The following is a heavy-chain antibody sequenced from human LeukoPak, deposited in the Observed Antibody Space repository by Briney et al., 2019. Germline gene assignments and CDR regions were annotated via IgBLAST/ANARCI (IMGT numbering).Heavy chain of an antibody. CDR1: GFTFSTYG. Sequence: GGSLRLSCAASGFTFSTYGMHWVRQAPGKGLEWVALISYDGSNKYYADSVKGRFTISRDNSKNTLYLQMNSLRVEDTAVYYCANYGGSYEFDLWGQGTLVTVSS. CDR3: ANYGGSYEFDL. J-gene: IGHJ5*02. V-gene: IGHV3-30*18. CDR2: ISYDGSNK. D-gene: IGHD1-26*01.